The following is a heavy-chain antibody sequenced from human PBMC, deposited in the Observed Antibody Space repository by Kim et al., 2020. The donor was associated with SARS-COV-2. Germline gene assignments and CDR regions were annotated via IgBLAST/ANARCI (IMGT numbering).Heavy chain of an antibody. CDR2: INPNGGYT. V-gene: IGHV1-46*03. CDR1: GYTFTSYF. Sequence: ASVKVSCKASGYTFTSYFMHWVRQAPGQRLEWMGMINPNGGYTTYAQKFQARVTMTRDTSTSTVYMELSSLRSEDTAVYYCARGPGFWGQGTLVTVSS. CDR3: ARGPGF. J-gene: IGHJ4*02.